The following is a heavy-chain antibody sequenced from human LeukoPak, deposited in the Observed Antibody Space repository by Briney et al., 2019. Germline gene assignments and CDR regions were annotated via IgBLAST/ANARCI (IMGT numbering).Heavy chain of an antibody. CDR1: GFTFSTFA. D-gene: IGHD7-27*01. Sequence: GGSLRLSCTASGFTFSTFAMGWVCQAPRKGLQWVSGISGSGDTTYYADSVKGRFAISRDNSENTLYLQMNRLRDEDTAVYHCAKDFLGTVPDVFDIWGQGTMVTVSS. J-gene: IGHJ3*02. V-gene: IGHV3-23*01. CDR2: ISGSGDTT. CDR3: AKDFLGTVPDVFDI.